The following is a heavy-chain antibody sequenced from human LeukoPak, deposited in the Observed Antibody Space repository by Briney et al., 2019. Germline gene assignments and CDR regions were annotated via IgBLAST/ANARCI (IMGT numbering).Heavy chain of an antibody. CDR2: ISGSGGST. Sequence: GGSLRLSCAASGFTFSSYAMSWVRQAPGKGLEWVSAISGSGGSTYYADSVKGRFTISRDNSKNTLYLQMNSLRAEDTAVYYCAKDPLDYIVVVPAVVQPWGQGTLVTVSS. CDR3: AKDPLDYIVVVPAVVQP. J-gene: IGHJ4*02. CDR1: GFTFSSYA. D-gene: IGHD2-2*01. V-gene: IGHV3-23*01.